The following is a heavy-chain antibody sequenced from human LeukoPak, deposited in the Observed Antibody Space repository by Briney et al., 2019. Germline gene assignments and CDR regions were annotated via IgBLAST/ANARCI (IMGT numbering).Heavy chain of an antibody. Sequence: GGSLRLSCAASGFTFSSYSMNWVRQAPGKGLEWVSYISSSSSTIYYADSVKGRFTISRDNAKNSLYLQMNSLRAEDTAVYYCARSPPEYYDFWSGSTSWFDPWGQGTLVTVSS. CDR3: ARSPPEYYDFWSGSTSWFDP. CDR2: ISSSSSTI. CDR1: GFTFSSYS. J-gene: IGHJ5*02. V-gene: IGHV3-48*04. D-gene: IGHD3-3*01.